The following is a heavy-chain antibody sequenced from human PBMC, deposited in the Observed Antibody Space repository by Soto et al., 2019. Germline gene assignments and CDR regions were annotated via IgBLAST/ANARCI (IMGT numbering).Heavy chain of an antibody. V-gene: IGHV1-3*01. Sequence: ASVKVSCKASGGTFTSYAMHWVRQAPGQRLEWMGWIMPGNGKPNYAQKFQGRVTITADEYTRTAYMELSRLKSDDTAVYYCARQFDYDTSGYYYAYWGQGTQVTVSS. CDR1: GGTFTSYA. CDR3: ARQFDYDTSGYYYAY. D-gene: IGHD3-22*01. CDR2: IMPGNGKP. J-gene: IGHJ4*02.